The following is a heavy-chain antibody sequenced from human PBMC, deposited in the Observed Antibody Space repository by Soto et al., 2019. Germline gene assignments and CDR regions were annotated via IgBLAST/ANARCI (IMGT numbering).Heavy chain of an antibody. J-gene: IGHJ6*03. CDR3: AKNNDCNYYYYMHV. CDR1: GFTFSSYA. CDR2: IRGSGEST. D-gene: IGHD1-1*01. Sequence: EVQLLESGGGLVQPGGSLRLSCAASGFTFSSYAMSWVRQAPGKGLEWVAGIRGSGESTYYADSVKGRFTISRDSSKNTLYLQMNSLRAEDTAVYYCAKNNDCNYYYYMHVWGKGATVSVSS. V-gene: IGHV3-23*01.